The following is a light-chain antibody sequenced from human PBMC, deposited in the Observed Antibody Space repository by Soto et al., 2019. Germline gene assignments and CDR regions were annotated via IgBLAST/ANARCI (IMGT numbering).Light chain of an antibody. J-gene: IGLJ1*01. CDR3: KSYTTTSSFV. CDR1: RSDIGTYNY. V-gene: IGLV2-14*01. Sequence: SALTQPASVSGSPGQSITISCTGTRSDIGTYNYVSWYQQHPDKAPRLVIYDVSNRPSGISNRFSGSKSGNTASLTIAGLQSEDEADYYCKSYTTTSSFVFGTGTKVTVL. CDR2: DVS.